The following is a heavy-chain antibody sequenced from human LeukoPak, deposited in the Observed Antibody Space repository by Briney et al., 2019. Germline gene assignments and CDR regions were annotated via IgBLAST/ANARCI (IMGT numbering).Heavy chain of an antibody. J-gene: IGHJ4*02. Sequence: GGSLRLFCAASGFTFISYWMHWVRQAPGKVLVWVSRINSDGSSTSYADSVKGRFTISRDNSKNTLYLQMNSLRAEDTAIYYCARDERLLSFLKWGQGTLVTVSS. CDR1: GFTFISYW. V-gene: IGHV3-74*01. CDR3: ARDERLLSFLK. D-gene: IGHD3-3*01. CDR2: INSDGSST.